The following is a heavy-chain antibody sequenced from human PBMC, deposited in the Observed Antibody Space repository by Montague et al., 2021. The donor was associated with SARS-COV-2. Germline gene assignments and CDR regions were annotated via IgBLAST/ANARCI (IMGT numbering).Heavy chain of an antibody. D-gene: IGHD2-21*02. CDR2: IYYSGST. V-gene: IGHV4-31*03. CDR3: ARVHIVVVTAMRYFDL. CDR1: GGSISSGGYY. Sequence: SQSLMCTVSGGSISSGGYYWSWIRQHPGKGLEWIGYIYYSGSTYYNPSLKSRVTISVDTSKNQFSLKLSSVTAADTAVYYCARVHIVVVTAMRYFDLWGRGTLVTVSS. J-gene: IGHJ2*01.